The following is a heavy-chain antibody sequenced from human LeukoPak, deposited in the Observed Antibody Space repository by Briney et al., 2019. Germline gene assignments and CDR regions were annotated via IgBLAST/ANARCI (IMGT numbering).Heavy chain of an antibody. CDR2: IYTSGST. Sequence: SETLSLTCTVSGGSISSYYWSWLRQPAGKGLEWIGRIYTSGSTNYNPSLQSRVTISVDPSKNQFSLKLSSVTAADTAVYYCASAGQKYYYVGWGQGTLVTVSS. CDR3: ASAGQKYYYVG. J-gene: IGHJ4*02. D-gene: IGHD3-10*02. V-gene: IGHV4-4*07. CDR1: GGSISSYY.